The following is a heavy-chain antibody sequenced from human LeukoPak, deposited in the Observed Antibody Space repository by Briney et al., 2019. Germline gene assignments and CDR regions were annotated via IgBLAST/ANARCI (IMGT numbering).Heavy chain of an antibody. CDR3: ARDRKYCTSTTCHSSMDV. CDR2: IFHSGST. CDR1: GYSISSGYY. V-gene: IGHV4-38-2*02. J-gene: IGHJ6*03. D-gene: IGHD2-2*01. Sequence: SETLSLTCSVSGYSISSGYYWGWIRQPPGKGLEWIGSIFHSGSTYYNPSLKSRVTISVDTSKYQFSLKLPSVTAADTAVYYCARDRKYCTSTTCHSSMDVWGKGTTVTVSS.